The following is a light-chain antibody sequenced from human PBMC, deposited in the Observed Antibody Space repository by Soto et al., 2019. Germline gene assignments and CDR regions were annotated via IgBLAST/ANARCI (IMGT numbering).Light chain of an antibody. V-gene: IGKV3-15*01. Sequence: EIVMTQSPATLSVSPGERATLSCRASQRVSSNLAWYQQKPGQAPRLLIYGASTRATGIPARFSGSGSGTKFTLTISSLQSEDFAFYSCQPYKNWRFTVGPGTKVDI. J-gene: IGKJ3*01. CDR1: QRVSSN. CDR3: QPYKNWRFT. CDR2: GAS.